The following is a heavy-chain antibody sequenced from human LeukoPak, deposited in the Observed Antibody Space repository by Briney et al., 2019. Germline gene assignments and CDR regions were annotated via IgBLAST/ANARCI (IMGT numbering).Heavy chain of an antibody. V-gene: IGHV1-18*01. CDR2: ISAYNGNT. Sequence: GASVKVSCKASGYTFTSYGISWVRQAPGQGLEWMGWISAYNGNTNYAQKLQGRVTMTTDTSTSTAYMELRSLRPDDTAVYYCARVSADDYYYYYYYMDVWGKGTTVTVSS. D-gene: IGHD1-1*01. J-gene: IGHJ6*03. CDR3: ARVSADDYYYYYYYMDV. CDR1: GYTFTSYG.